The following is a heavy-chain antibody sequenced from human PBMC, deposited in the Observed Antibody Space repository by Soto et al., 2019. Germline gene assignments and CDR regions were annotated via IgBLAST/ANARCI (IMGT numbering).Heavy chain of an antibody. J-gene: IGHJ4*02. CDR3: ARDPPTAPTGSLFDY. Sequence: QVLLVQSGAEVKKPGASVKVSCRASGYTFTNYFRHWVCQAPGQGLARRGIIKFGGGSTTYAPQFQGRVTMTRDTSTSTVYMELTRLTSEDTAVYYCARDPPTAPTGSLFDYWRQGTLVTVSS. V-gene: IGHV1-46*01. CDR1: GYTFTNYF. D-gene: IGHD1-26*01. CDR2: IKFGGGST.